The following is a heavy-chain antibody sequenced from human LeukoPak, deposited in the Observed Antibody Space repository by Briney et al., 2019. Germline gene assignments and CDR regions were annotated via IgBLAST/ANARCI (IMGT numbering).Heavy chain of an antibody. CDR1: GGSFSGYY. V-gene: IGHV4-34*01. CDR3: ATGPLRYCSSTSCRAYYFDY. D-gene: IGHD2-2*01. J-gene: IGHJ4*02. CDR2: INHSGST. Sequence: RASETLSLTCAVYGGSFSGYYWSWIRQPPGKGLEWIGEINHSGSTNYNPSLKSRVTISVDTSKNQFSLKLSSVTAADTAVYYCATGPLRYCSSTSCRAYYFDYCGQGTLVTVSS.